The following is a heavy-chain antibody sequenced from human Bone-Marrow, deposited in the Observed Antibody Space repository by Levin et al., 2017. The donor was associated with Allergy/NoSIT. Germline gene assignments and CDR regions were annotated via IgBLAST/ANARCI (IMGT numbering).Heavy chain of an antibody. CDR1: GGSFSGYY. CDR3: ARGGGTDSLRTQYFDY. V-gene: IGHV4-34*01. CDR2: INHSGST. Sequence: SETLSLTCAVYGGSFSGYYWSWIRQPPGKGLEWIGEINHSGSTNYNPSLKSRVTISVDTSKNQFSLKLSSVTAADTAVYYCARGGGTDSLRTQYFDYWGQGTLVTVSS. D-gene: IGHD2-15*01. J-gene: IGHJ4*02.